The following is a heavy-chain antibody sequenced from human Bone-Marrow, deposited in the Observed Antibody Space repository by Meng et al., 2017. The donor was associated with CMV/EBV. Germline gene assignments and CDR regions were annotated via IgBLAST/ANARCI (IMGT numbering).Heavy chain of an antibody. CDR2: IYYSGST. D-gene: IGHD5-12*01. CDR1: GGSISSSSYY. J-gene: IGHJ4*02. V-gene: IGHV4-39*07. Sequence: VSGGSISSSSYYWGWIRQPPGKGLEWIGSIYYSGSTYYNPSLKSRVTISVDTSKNQFSLKLSSVTAADTAVYYCASRASFVATIGDYWGQGTLVTVSS. CDR3: ASRASFVATIGDY.